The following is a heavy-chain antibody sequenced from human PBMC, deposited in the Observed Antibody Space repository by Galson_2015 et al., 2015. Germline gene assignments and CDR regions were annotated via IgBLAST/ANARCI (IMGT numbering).Heavy chain of an antibody. CDR3: ARDRTYYYDSSGPEGAFDI. V-gene: IGHV3-48*01. CDR1: GFTFSSYS. CDR2: ISSSSTI. J-gene: IGHJ3*02. D-gene: IGHD3-22*01. Sequence: SLRLSCAASGFTFSSYSMNWVRQAPGKGLEWVSYISSSSTIYYADSVKGRFTISRDNAKNSLYLQMNSLRAEDTAVYYCARDRTYYYDSSGPEGAFDIWGQGTMVTVSS.